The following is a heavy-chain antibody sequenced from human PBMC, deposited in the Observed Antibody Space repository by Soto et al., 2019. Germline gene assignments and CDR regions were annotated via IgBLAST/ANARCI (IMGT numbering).Heavy chain of an antibody. CDR2: IKEDGGER. CDR3: ARDVGPVTIFGEALSGYFDF. CDR1: GFSFGTYW. V-gene: IGHV3-7*03. D-gene: IGHD3-3*01. J-gene: IGHJ4*02. Sequence: GGSLRLSCAVSGFSFGTYWMSWVRQAPGKGLEWLASIKEDGGERYYLDSVKGRFTISRDNAKDSLSLQMNSLRGEDTAFYYCARDVGPVTIFGEALSGYFDFWGQGTRVTVSS.